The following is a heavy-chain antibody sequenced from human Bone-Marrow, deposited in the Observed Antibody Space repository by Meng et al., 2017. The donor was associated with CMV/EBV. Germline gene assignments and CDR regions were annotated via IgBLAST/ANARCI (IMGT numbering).Heavy chain of an antibody. D-gene: IGHD3-3*01. Sequence: GESLKISCAASGFTLSNAWMSWVRQAPGKGLEWVGRIKSITDGGTTGYPAPAKGRFSISRDDSRNTLYLQMNSLRTEDTAVYYCTTADFWSGYSARPLDYWGQGTLVTVSS. J-gene: IGHJ4*02. CDR3: TTADFWSGYSARPLDY. V-gene: IGHV3-15*01. CDR2: IKSITDGGTT. CDR1: GFTLSNAW.